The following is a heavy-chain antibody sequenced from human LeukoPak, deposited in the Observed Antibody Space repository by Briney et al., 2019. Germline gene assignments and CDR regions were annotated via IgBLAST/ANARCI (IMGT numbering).Heavy chain of an antibody. CDR2: INHSGST. Sequence: PSETLSLTCAVYGGSFSGYYWSWIRQPPGKWLEWIGEINHSGSTNYNPSLKSRVTISVDTSKNQFSLKLSSVTAADTAVYYCARDDYYDSSGYQTFFDYWGQGTLVTVSS. D-gene: IGHD3-22*01. CDR1: GGSFSGYY. CDR3: ARDDYYDSSGYQTFFDY. V-gene: IGHV4-34*01. J-gene: IGHJ4*02.